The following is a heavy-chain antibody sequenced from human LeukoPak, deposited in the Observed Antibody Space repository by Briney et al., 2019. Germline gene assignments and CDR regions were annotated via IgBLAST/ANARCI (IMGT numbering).Heavy chain of an antibody. CDR3: ARDGGNHHRRFDY. CDR1: GYTFTSYA. Sequence: ASVKVFCKASGYTFTSYAMHWVRQAPGQRLEWMGWINAGNGNTKYSQKFQGRVTITRDTSASTAYMELRSLRSDDTAVYYCARDGGNHHRRFDYWGQGTLVTVSS. CDR2: INAGNGNT. V-gene: IGHV1-3*01. D-gene: IGHD3-16*01. J-gene: IGHJ4*02.